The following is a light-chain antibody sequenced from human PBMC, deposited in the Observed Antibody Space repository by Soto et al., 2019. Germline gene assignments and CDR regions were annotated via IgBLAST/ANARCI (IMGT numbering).Light chain of an antibody. J-gene: IGKJ1*01. CDR2: GAY. CDR1: LTVSDNY. V-gene: IGKV3-20*01. CDR3: QQYGSSPPWT. Sequence: EIVLTQSRGTLSLSPGERATLSCRASLTVSDNYLAWYQQKAGQAPRLLIYGAYNRATGIPDRFSGSGSGTDFTLTISRLEPEDFAVYYCQQYGSSPPWTFGQGTKVDIK.